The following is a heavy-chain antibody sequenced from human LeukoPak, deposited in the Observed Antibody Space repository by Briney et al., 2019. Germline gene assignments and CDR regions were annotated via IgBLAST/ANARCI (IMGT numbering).Heavy chain of an antibody. J-gene: IGHJ4*02. D-gene: IGHD6-13*01. CDR2: IYYSGST. V-gene: IGHV4-59*01. CDR1: GGSISSYY. CDR3: ARSIAAAGLDY. Sequence: SETLSLTCTVSGGSISSYYWSWIRQPPGKGLEWIGYIYYSGSTNYNPSLKSRVTISADTSKNQFSLKLSSVTAADTAVYYCARSIAAAGLDYWGQGTLVTVSS.